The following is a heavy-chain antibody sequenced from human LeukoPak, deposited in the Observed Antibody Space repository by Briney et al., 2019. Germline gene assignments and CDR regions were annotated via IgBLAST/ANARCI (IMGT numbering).Heavy chain of an antibody. Sequence: GGSLRLSCAASGFTFSSYAMSWVRQAPGKGLEWVSAISGSGVSTYYADSVKGRITISRDYSKNTLYLQMDSLRAEDTAVYYCAKDLYCSSNSCYLFDYWGQGTLVTVSS. J-gene: IGHJ4*02. CDR2: ISGSGVST. CDR3: AKDLYCSSNSCYLFDY. V-gene: IGHV3-23*01. D-gene: IGHD2-2*01. CDR1: GFTFSSYA.